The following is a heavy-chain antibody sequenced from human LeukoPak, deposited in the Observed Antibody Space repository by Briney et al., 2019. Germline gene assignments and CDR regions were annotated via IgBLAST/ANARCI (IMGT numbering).Heavy chain of an antibody. D-gene: IGHD3-10*01. J-gene: IGHJ4*02. CDR2: ISAYIGNT. V-gene: IGHV1-18*01. CDR3: ARDLYYYGSGSYFGGY. Sequence: GASVKVSCKASGYTFTSYGISWVRQAPGQGLEWMGWISAYIGNTNYAQKLQGRVTMTTDTSTSTAYMELRSLRSDDTAVYYCARDLYYYGSGSYFGGYWGQGTLVTVSS. CDR1: GYTFTSYG.